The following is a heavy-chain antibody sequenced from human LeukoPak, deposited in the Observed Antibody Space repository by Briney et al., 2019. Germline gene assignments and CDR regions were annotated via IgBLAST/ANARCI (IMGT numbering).Heavy chain of an antibody. Sequence: GGSLTLSCAASGFTFDEYALHWVRQVPGKGLEWVSGISWNSINIGYVDSVKGRFTISRDNAKNSLDLEMNSLRAEDTALYYCAKDIMRYSSSWWEFYHWGQGTRVTVSS. CDR3: AKDIMRYSSSWWEFYH. CDR2: ISWNSINI. V-gene: IGHV3-9*01. D-gene: IGHD6-13*01. J-gene: IGHJ5*02. CDR1: GFTFDEYA.